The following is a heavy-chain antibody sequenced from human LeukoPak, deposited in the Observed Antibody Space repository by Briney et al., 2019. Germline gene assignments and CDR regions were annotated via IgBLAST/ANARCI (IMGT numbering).Heavy chain of an antibody. CDR1: GFTVSSNY. V-gene: IGHV3-53*01. CDR3: AKYGLGATSPFDY. J-gene: IGHJ4*02. D-gene: IGHD1-26*01. Sequence: GGSQRLSCAASGFTVSSNYMSWVRQAPGKGLEWVSVIYSGGSTFYADSVKGRFTISRDNSRNTLYLQMNSLRAEDTAVYYCAKYGLGATSPFDYWGQGTLVTVSS. CDR2: IYSGGST.